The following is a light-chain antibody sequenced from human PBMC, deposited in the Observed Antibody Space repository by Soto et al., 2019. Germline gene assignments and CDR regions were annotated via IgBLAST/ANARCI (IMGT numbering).Light chain of an antibody. CDR2: DAS. Sequence: EIVLTQSPATLSLSPGERATLSCRASQSVSSYLAWYQQKSGQAPRLLIYDASNRATGIPARFSGSGSGTDFTLTISSLEAEDFAVYYCQQCGSSPITFGQGTRLEIK. J-gene: IGKJ5*01. V-gene: IGKV3-11*01. CDR3: QQCGSSPIT. CDR1: QSVSSY.